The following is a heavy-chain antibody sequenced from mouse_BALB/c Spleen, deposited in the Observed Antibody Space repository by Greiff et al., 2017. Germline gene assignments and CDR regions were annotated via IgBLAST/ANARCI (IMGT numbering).Heavy chain of an antibody. D-gene: IGHD2-3*01. CDR2: ISDGGSYT. V-gene: IGHV5-4*02. Sequence: EVQGVESGGGLVKPGGSLKLSCAASGFTFSDYYMYWVRQTPEKRLEWVATISDGGSYTYYPDSVKGRFTISRDNAKNNLYLQMSSLKSEETAMYDCEREVGDGYTLYAMDYWGQGTSVTVSS. J-gene: IGHJ4*01. CDR1: GFTFSDYY. CDR3: EREVGDGYTLYAMDY.